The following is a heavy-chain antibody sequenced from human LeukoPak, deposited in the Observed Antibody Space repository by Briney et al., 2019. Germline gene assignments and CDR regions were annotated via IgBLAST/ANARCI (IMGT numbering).Heavy chain of an antibody. Sequence: ASVKVSCKASGYTFTNYAMHWVRQAPGQRLEWMGRINPNSGGTNYAQKFQGRVTMTRDTSISTAYMELSRLRSDDTAVYYCAREVVVVAATGNFDYWGQGTLVAVSS. CDR3: AREVVVVAATGNFDY. D-gene: IGHD2-15*01. CDR2: INPNSGGT. CDR1: GYTFTNYA. V-gene: IGHV1-2*06. J-gene: IGHJ4*02.